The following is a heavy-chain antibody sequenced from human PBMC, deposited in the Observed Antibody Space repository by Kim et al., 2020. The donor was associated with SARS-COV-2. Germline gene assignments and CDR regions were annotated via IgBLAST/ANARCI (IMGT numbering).Heavy chain of an antibody. D-gene: IGHD1-26*01. Sequence: ASVKVSCKVSGYTLTEIPLHWVRQSLGRGLEWMGGFDPEGGDTISAKKFQGRVILTEDTSTDTFYMELSSLRSEDTAVYYCTMALGVEGATGNFHYHGMDVWGQGTTVTVSS. J-gene: IGHJ6*02. CDR1: GYTLTEIP. CDR2: FDPEGGDT. CDR3: TMALGVEGATGNFHYHGMDV. V-gene: IGHV1-24*01.